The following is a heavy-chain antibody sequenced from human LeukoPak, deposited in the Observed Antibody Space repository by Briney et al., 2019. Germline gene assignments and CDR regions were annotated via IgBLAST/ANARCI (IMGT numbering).Heavy chain of an antibody. J-gene: IGHJ4*02. CDR1: GFTFDDYG. CDR3: ARDGYYYGSGSYSYYFDY. D-gene: IGHD3-10*01. Sequence: GGSLRLSCAASGFTFDDYGMSWVRQAPGKGLEWVSGINWNGGSTGYADSVKGRFTISRDNAKNSLYLQMNSLRAEDTALYYCARDGYYYGSGSYSYYFDYWGQGTLVTVSS. CDR2: INWNGGST. V-gene: IGHV3-20*04.